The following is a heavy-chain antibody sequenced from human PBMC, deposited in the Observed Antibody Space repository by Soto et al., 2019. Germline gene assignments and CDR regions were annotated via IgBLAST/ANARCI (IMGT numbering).Heavy chain of an antibody. V-gene: IGHV3-15*07. CDR3: TTEYYYGLDV. CDR1: GLTFNNAW. J-gene: IGHJ6*02. Sequence: EVQLVESGGGLVKPGGSLKLSCAASGLTFNNAWMNWVRQAPGKGLEWVARIISKTHGGTTDYGAPVKGRFTISRDDSENTLYLQMDSLKTEDTAVYYCTTEYYYGLDVWGQGTTVTVSS. CDR2: IISKTHGGTT.